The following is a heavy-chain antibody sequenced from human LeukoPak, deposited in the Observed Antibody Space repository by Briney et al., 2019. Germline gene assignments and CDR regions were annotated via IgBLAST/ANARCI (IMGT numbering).Heavy chain of an antibody. CDR2: IYPGDSDT. CDR1: GYSFTSYW. J-gene: IGHJ4*02. CDR3: ARQPSGFGDYFDY. D-gene: IGHD3-16*01. Sequence: GESLKISCKGSGYSFTSYWIGWVRQMSRKGLEWMGIIYPGDSDTRYSPSFQGQVTISADKSISTAYLQWSSLKASDTAMYYCARQPSGFGDYFDYWGQGTLVTVSS. V-gene: IGHV5-51*01.